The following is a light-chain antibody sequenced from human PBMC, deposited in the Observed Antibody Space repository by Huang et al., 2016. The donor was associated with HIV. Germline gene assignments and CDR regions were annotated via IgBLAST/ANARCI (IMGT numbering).Light chain of an antibody. Sequence: EIVLTQSPGTLSLSPGERAILSCRASQSISSNYVAWYHQRPGQAPRLLIYGTSSRATGIPDRFSGSGSGTDFTLTISRLEPEDVAVYYCQQYRSSAYTFGQGTKLEIK. CDR1: QSISSNY. CDR2: GTS. CDR3: QQYRSSAYT. V-gene: IGKV3-20*01. J-gene: IGKJ2*01.